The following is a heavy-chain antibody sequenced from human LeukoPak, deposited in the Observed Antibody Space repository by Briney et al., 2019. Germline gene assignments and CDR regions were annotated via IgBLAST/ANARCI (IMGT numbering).Heavy chain of an antibody. J-gene: IGHJ4*02. V-gene: IGHV3-74*01. CDR3: AREGAYYYDSSGIYYFDY. Sequence: PGGSLRLSCAASGFTFSGFWMHWVRQAPGKGLVWVSCISFDGSDATYADSVKGRFTISRDNSKNTLYLQMNSLRAEDTAVYYCAREGAYYYDSSGIYYFDYWGQGTLVTVSS. CDR2: ISFDGSDA. D-gene: IGHD3-22*01. CDR1: GFTFSGFW.